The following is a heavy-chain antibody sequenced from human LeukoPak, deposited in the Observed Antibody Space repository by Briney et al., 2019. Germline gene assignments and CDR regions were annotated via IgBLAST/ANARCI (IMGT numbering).Heavy chain of an antibody. D-gene: IGHD2-21*02. J-gene: IGHJ4*02. CDR3: ARDWGDGFDY. CDR2: MNQDGSEK. V-gene: IGHV3-7*01. Sequence: GGSLRLSCAASGFTFSSYGMSWVRQAPGKGLDWVASMNQDGSEKYYVDSVRGRFTISRDNAKNSLYLQMNSLRAEDTAVYYCARDWGDGFDYWGQGTLVTVSS. CDR1: GFTFSSYG.